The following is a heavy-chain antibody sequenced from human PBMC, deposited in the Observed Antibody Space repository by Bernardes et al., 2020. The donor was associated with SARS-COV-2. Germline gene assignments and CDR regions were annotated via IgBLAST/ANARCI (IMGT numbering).Heavy chain of an antibody. J-gene: IGHJ4*02. Sequence: SEPLSRTCTVSGGPISRFYWSWTRPPPGKGLEWIGYIHYNGSTDYNPSLKSRATISVDTSKNQFSLKLSSVTAADTAVYYCARGGWELGYWGQGTLVTVSS. D-gene: IGHD1-26*01. CDR3: ARGGWELGY. V-gene: IGHV4-59*01. CDR2: IHYNGST. CDR1: GGPISRFY.